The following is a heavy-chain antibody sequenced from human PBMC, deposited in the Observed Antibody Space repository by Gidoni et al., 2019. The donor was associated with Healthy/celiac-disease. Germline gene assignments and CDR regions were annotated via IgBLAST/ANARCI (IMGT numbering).Heavy chain of an antibody. CDR1: GFTFSSYA. D-gene: IGHD2-2*02. J-gene: IGHJ5*02. CDR3: ARDPKKAGWGQLLYMGWFDP. Sequence: QVQLVESGGGVVQPGRSLRLSCAASGFTFSSYAIHWVRQAPGKGLEWVAVISYDGSNKYYADSVKGIFTISRDNSKNTLYLKMNSLGAEDTAVYYCARDPKKAGWGQLLYMGWFDPWGQGTLVTVSS. V-gene: IGHV3-30*04. CDR2: ISYDGSNK.